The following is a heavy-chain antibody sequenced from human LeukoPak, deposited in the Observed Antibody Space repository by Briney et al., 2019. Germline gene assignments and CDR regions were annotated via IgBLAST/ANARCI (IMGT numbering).Heavy chain of an antibody. V-gene: IGHV3-9*01. CDR3: AKDLSYCSGGSCYSN. CDR2: ISWNSGSI. Sequence: PGRSLRLSCAASGFTFDDYAMHWVRHAPGKGLEWVSGISWNSGSIGYADSVKGRFTISRDNAKNSLYLQMNSLRAEDTALYYCAKDLSYCSGGSCYSNWGQGTLVTVSS. J-gene: IGHJ4*02. CDR1: GFTFDDYA. D-gene: IGHD2-15*01.